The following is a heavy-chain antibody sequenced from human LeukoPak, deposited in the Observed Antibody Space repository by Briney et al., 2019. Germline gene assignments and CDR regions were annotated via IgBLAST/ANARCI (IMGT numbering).Heavy chain of an antibody. V-gene: IGHV4-39*01. J-gene: IGHJ4*02. CDR1: GGSISSSGYY. CDR3: ARGVDTAMVTSYFDY. D-gene: IGHD5-18*01. Sequence: SETLSLTCTVSGGSISSSGYYWGWIRQPPGKGLEWIGSIYYSGSTYYNPSLKSRVTISVDTSKNQFSLKLSSVTAADTAVYYCARGVDTAMVTSYFDYWGQGTLVTVSS. CDR2: IYYSGST.